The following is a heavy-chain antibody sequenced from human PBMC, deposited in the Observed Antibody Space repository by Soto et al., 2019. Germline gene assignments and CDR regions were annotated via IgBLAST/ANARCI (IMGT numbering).Heavy chain of an antibody. D-gene: IGHD2-2*01. CDR2: ISGSGGST. CDR1: GFTFSSYA. J-gene: IGHJ4*02. V-gene: IGHV3-23*01. CDR3: AKVRGRCSSTSCYPFDY. Sequence: EVQLLESGGGLVQPGGSLRLSCAASGFTFSSYAMSWVRQAPGKGLEWVSAISGSGGSTYYADSVKGRFTISRDNSKNTLYLQMNSLRAEDTAVYYCAKVRGRCSSTSCYPFDYWGQGTLVTVSS.